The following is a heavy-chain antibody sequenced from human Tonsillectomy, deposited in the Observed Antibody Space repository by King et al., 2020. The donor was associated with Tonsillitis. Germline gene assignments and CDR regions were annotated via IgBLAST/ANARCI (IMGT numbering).Heavy chain of an antibody. CDR3: VHRHVERYNWNYAAFDF. Sequence: TLKESGPTLVKPTQTLTLTCTCSGLSLRTSGVGVGWIGRPPVKSLDWLALIYWYEDKRYSPLLRSRLSINKDASRNQVVLTMTNMDPVDTATYYCVHRHVERYNWNYAAFDFWGQGTMVTVSS. CDR1: GLSLRTSGVG. V-gene: IGHV2-5*01. J-gene: IGHJ3*01. D-gene: IGHD1-7*01. CDR2: IYWYEDK.